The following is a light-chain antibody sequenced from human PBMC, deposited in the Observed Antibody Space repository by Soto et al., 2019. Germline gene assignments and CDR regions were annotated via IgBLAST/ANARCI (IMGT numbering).Light chain of an antibody. CDR2: AAS. V-gene: IGKV1-39*01. Sequence: DIQMTQSPSSLSASVGDRVPITCRASQSITRYLNWYQQKPGNAPHLLIYAASSLQIGVPSRVSGSGSGTDFTLTIISLQPEDFETYYCQQTDSTPVTFGGGTKVAI. CDR3: QQTDSTPVT. CDR1: QSITRY. J-gene: IGKJ4*01.